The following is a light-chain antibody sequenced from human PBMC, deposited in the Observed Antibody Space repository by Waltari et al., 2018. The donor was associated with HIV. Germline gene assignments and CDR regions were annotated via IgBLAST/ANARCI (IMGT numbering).Light chain of an antibody. CDR3: QSSDTNGTYV. V-gene: IGLV3-25*03. CDR2: KDS. Sequence: SYQVTPPPSVSVSPGQTARVTCSGHVVARDNTSWYQQKAGQVTVLLIYKDSERPSGIPDRFSGSSSGTTVTLAIFGVQPEDEADYYCQSSDTNGTYVFGSGTKVTGL. J-gene: IGLJ1*01. CDR1: VVARDN.